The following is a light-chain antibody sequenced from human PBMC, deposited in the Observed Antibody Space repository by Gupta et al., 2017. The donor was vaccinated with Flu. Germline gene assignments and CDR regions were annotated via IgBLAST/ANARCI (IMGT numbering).Light chain of an antibody. CDR3: QVWDSTTEQPM. CDR2: DDR. J-gene: IGLJ3*02. CDR1: DIVYTS. V-gene: IGLV3-21*02. Sequence: SYVLTQPPSVSVAHGQTAQITSGGNDIVYTSVHCYQQKPGQAPALVVYDDRTRPSGIPERFSGSNSGNPAALTISQVDAGDEADYYCQVWDSTTEQPMFGGGTQLTVL.